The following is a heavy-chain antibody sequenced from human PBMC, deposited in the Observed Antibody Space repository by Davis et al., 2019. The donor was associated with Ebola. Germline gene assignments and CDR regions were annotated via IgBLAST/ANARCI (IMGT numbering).Heavy chain of an antibody. CDR3: ARGPPEDVVVVVVAADY. Sequence: GESLKISCAASGFTFSSYWLSWVCQAPGKGLEWVANIKQVGSEQYYVDSVKGRISISRDNAKNSLYLQMNSLRAEDTAVYYCARGPPEDVVVVVVAADYWGQGTLVTVSS. D-gene: IGHD2-15*01. J-gene: IGHJ4*02. V-gene: IGHV3-7*01. CDR2: IKQVGSEQ. CDR1: GFTFSSYW.